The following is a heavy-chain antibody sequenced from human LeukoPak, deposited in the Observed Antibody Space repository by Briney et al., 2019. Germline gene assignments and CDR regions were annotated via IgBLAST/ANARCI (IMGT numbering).Heavy chain of an antibody. CDR3: ARHAAGIAARPFDN. J-gene: IGHJ4*02. D-gene: IGHD6-6*01. V-gene: IGHV4-4*09. CDR1: VGSISTYY. Sequence: SETLSLSCTASVGSISTYYWSWRRRPPGKGLEWVAYMHASGPTNYNPSLKSRITISVDTSKNQFSLKLSSVTAADTAVYYCARHAAGIAARPFDNWGQGTLVTVSS. CDR2: MHASGPT.